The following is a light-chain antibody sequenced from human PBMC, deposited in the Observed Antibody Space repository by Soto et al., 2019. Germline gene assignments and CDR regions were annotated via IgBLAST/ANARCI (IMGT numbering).Light chain of an antibody. V-gene: IGKV1-17*02. CDR2: GAS. J-gene: IGKJ1*01. CDR1: QGIRID. CDR3: LQHNSFPRT. Sequence: DIQMTQSPSSLSASVGDRVTITCRASQGIRIDLGWFQQRPGKAPKRLIYGASSLQSGVPSRFSGSGYGTEFTLTISNLQPEDFSTYYCLQHNSFPRTVGQGTKV.